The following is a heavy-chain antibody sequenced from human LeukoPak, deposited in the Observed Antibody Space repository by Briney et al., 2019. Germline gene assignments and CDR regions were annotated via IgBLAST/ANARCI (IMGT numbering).Heavy chain of an antibody. V-gene: IGHV3-23*01. CDR3: AKVNRRDGYTSTPCYYYYYMDV. CDR1: GFTFSSYA. CDR2: ISGSGGST. D-gene: IGHD5-24*01. Sequence: GGSLRLSCAASGFTFSSYAMSWVRQAPGKGLEWVSAISGSGGSTYYADSVKGRFTISRDNSKNTLYLQMNSLRAEDTAVYYCAKVNRRDGYTSTPCYYYYYMDVWGKGTTVTISS. J-gene: IGHJ6*03.